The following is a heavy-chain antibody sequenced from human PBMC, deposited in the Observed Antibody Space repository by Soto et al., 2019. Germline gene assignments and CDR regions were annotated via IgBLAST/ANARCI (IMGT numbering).Heavy chain of an antibody. J-gene: IGHJ4*02. V-gene: IGHV3-23*05. CDR1: GFPFRNFA. Sequence: GGSLRLSCAASGFPFRNFAMAWVRQAPGKGLEWVSIISNSGSSTYHGDSVKGRFTTSRDNSKNTLYLQMSSLRAEDTALYYCAKNQERELPRVIDFWGQGTLVTVSS. D-gene: IGHD1-7*01. CDR2: ISNSGSST. CDR3: AKNQERELPRVIDF.